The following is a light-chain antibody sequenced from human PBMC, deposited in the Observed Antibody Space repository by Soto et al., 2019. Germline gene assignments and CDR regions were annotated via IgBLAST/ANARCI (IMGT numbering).Light chain of an antibody. J-gene: IGKJ3*01. V-gene: IGKV3-20*01. CDR1: QSVSSSY. CDR3: QQYGSSPFT. CDR2: GAS. Sequence: EIVLTQSPGTLSLSPGERATLSCRASQSVSSSYLAWYQQKPGQAPRLLIYGASSRATGISDRFSGSGSGTDFTLTISRLEPDDFAVYYCQQYGSSPFTFGPGTKVDIK.